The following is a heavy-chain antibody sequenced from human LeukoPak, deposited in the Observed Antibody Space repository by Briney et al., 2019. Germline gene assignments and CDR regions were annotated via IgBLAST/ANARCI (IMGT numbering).Heavy chain of an antibody. Sequence: GRSLRLSCASSGFTVSSSYMSWVRQAPGKGLVWVSRISPTGSTTSYADSVKGRFTVSRDNAKNTLYLQVNNLRAEDTAVYYCARGPNSNWSGLDFWGQGTLLTVSS. CDR1: GFTVSSSY. V-gene: IGHV3-74*01. D-gene: IGHD6-6*01. CDR2: ISPTGSTT. CDR3: ARGPNSNWSGLDF. J-gene: IGHJ4*02.